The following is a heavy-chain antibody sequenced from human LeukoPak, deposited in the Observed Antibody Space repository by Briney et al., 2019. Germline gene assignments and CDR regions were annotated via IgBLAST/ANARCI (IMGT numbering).Heavy chain of an antibody. J-gene: IGHJ3*02. CDR2: IYSGGTI. CDR1: GFTVNRNY. V-gene: IGHV3-53*05. Sequence: GGSLRLSCAASGFTVNRNYMSWVRQAPGKGLEWVSVIYSGGTIDYADSVKGRFTISRDNSKNTLYLQMNSLRAEDTAVYYCASLPQSGAFDIWGQGTMVTVSS. CDR3: ASLPQSGAFDI.